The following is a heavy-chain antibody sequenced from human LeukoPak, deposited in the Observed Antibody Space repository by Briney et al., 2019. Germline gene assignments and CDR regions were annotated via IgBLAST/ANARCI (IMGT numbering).Heavy chain of an antibody. V-gene: IGHV1-24*01. J-gene: IGHJ3*02. D-gene: IGHD2-15*01. CDR3: ATAVVVAATRDAFDI. CDR1: GYTLTELS. CDR2: FDPEDGET. Sequence: ASVKVSCKVSGYTLTELSMHWVRQAPGKGLEWMGGFDPEDGETIYAQKFQGRVTMTEDTSTDTAYMELSSLRSEDTAVYYCATAVVVAATRDAFDIWGRGTMVTVSS.